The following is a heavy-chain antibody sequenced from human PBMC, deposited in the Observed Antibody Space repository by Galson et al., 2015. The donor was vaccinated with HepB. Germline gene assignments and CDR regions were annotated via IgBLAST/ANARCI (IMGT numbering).Heavy chain of an antibody. D-gene: IGHD3-22*01. Sequence: SLRLSCAASGFTVVNNCMSWVRQAPGKGLEWVSLIYSEGTIYYADSVKGRFTVSRDNSKNTLFLQMDSLRAEDTAVYYCATDYATGGYFKSWGQGTLVTVSS. J-gene: IGHJ1*01. CDR1: GFTVVNNC. V-gene: IGHV3-53*01. CDR2: IYSEGTI. CDR3: ATDYATGGYFKS.